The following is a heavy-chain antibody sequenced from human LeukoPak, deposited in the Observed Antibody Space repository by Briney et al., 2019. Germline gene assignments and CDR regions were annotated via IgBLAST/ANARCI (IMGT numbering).Heavy chain of an antibody. J-gene: IGHJ5*02. CDR3: AKRVYGDSSGYYSAPWFDP. V-gene: IGHV3-23*01. D-gene: IGHD3-22*01. CDR2: ISGSGGST. Sequence: GGSLRLSCAASGFTFSSYGMSWVRQAPGKGLEWVSAISGSGGSTYYADSVKGRFTISRDNSKNTLYLQMNSLRAEDTAVYYCAKRVYGDSSGYYSAPWFDPWGQGTLVTVSS. CDR1: GFTFSSYG.